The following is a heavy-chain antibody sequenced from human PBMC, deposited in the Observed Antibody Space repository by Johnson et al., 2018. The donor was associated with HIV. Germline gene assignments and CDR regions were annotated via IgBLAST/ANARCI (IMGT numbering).Heavy chain of an antibody. CDR1: GFTFDEYG. CDR2: INWNGGST. J-gene: IGHJ3*02. Sequence: VQLVESWGGLVQPGGSLRLSCAASGFTFDEYGMSWVRQVPGKGLEWVSGINWNGGSTNYADSVKSRFTISRDNAKNSLYLQMSSLRVEDSALYYCARVTIFGATKVDALDIWGQGTMVTVSS. CDR3: ARVTIFGATKVDALDI. D-gene: IGHD3-3*01. V-gene: IGHV3-20*04.